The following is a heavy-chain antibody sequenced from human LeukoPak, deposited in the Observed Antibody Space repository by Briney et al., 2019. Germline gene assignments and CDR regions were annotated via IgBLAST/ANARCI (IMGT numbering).Heavy chain of an antibody. CDR2: INHSGST. CDR1: GGSFSGYY. D-gene: IGHD2-2*01. CDR3: ALSARDIVVVPAA. Sequence: SETLSLTCAVYGGSFSGYYWSWVRQPPGKGLEWMGEINHSGSTNYNPSLTSRGTISVDPSKNQFSLKLSSVTAADTAVYYCALSARDIVVVPAAWGQGTLVTVSS. J-gene: IGHJ4*02. V-gene: IGHV4-34*01.